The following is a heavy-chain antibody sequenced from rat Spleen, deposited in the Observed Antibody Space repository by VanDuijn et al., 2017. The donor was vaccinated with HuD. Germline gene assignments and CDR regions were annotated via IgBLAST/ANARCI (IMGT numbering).Heavy chain of an antibody. D-gene: IGHD1-7*01. CDR2: INKDSSEK. J-gene: IGHJ3*01. V-gene: IGHV4-2*01. Sequence: EVKLVESGGGLVQPGRSLKLSCAASGFNFNDYWMGWVRQAPGKGLEWIGEINKDSSEKKYVPSLKDKFTISRDNAQNTLYLQMSKLGSEDTAIYYCVREAYGVDYWGQGTLVTVSP. CDR3: VREAYGVDY. CDR1: GFNFNDYW.